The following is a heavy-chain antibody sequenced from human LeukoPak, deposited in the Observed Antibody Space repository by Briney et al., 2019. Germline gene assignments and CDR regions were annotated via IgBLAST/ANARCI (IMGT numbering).Heavy chain of an antibody. V-gene: IGHV1/OR15-1*01. CDR2: INPNSGGT. CDR3: ATSIVGLTYDEHFQH. Sequence: GASVKVSCKASGYIFTDYYMRWVRQAPGQGLGWMGRINPNSGGTNYAQKCQGRVTMTRDTSISTAYTELSSLRSEDTATYYCATSIVGLTYDEHFQHWGQGTLVTVSS. J-gene: IGHJ1*01. CDR1: GYIFTDYY. D-gene: IGHD1-26*01.